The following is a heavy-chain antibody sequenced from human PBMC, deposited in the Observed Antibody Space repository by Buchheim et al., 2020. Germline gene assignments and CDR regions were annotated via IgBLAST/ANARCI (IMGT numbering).Heavy chain of an antibody. CDR1: GFTFSSYG. D-gene: IGHD2-8*02. Sequence: QVQLVESGGGVVQPGRSLRLSCAASGFTFSSYGMHWVRQAPGKGLEWVAVIWYDGSNKYYADSVKGRFTISRDNSKNTLYLQMNSLRAEDTAVYYCARGPIRCTGGVCFYFDYWGQGTL. CDR2: IWYDGSNK. J-gene: IGHJ4*02. CDR3: ARGPIRCTGGVCFYFDY. V-gene: IGHV3-33*01.